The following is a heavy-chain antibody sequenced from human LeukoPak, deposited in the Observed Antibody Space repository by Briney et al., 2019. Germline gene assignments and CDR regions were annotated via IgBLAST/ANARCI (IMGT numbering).Heavy chain of an antibody. D-gene: IGHD6-19*01. CDR3: ASPLRQWLVSYYFDY. J-gene: IGHJ4*02. Sequence: GRSLRLSCAASGFTFSSYAMHWVRQAPGKGLEWVAVISYGGSNKYYADSVKGRFTISRDNSKNTLYLQMNSLRAEDTAVYYCASPLRQWLVSYYFDYWGQGTLVTVSS. CDR2: ISYGGSNK. CDR1: GFTFSSYA. V-gene: IGHV3-30-3*01.